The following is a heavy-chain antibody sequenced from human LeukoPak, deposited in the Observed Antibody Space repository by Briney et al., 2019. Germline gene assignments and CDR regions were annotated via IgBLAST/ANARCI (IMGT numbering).Heavy chain of an antibody. D-gene: IGHD1-26*01. V-gene: IGHV1-69*01. J-gene: IGHJ3*02. CDR2: IIPIFGTA. CDR1: GGTFSSYA. CDR3: ARVTLVWGAWDI. Sequence: SVKVSCKASGGTFSSYAISWVRQAPGQGLEWTGGIIPIFGTANYAQKFQGRVTITADESTSTAYMELSSLRSEDTAVYYCARVTLVWGAWDIWGQGTMVTVSS.